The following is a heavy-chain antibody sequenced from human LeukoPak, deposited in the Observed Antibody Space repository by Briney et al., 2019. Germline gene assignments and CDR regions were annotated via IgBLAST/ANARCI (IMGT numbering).Heavy chain of an antibody. J-gene: IGHJ4*02. V-gene: IGHV1-2*02. D-gene: IGHD3-9*01. CDR1: GYTFTGYY. Sequence: GASVKVSCKASGYTFTGYYMHWVRQAPGQGLEWMGWINPNSGGTNYAQKFQGRVTMTRNTSISTAYMELSNLRSEDTAVYYCARHSGDILTGYPVYYFDYWGQGTLVTVSS. CDR3: ARHSGDILTGYPVYYFDY. CDR2: INPNSGGT.